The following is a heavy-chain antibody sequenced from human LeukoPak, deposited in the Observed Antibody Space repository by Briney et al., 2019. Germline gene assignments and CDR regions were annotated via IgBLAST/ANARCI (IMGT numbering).Heavy chain of an antibody. V-gene: IGHV4-34*01. CDR1: GGSFSGYY. CDR3: ARHNYDSSGYYRWLGY. J-gene: IGHJ6*02. Sequence: SETLSLTCAVYGGSFSGYYWSWIRQPPGKGLEWIGEISHSGSTNYNPSLKSRATISVDTSKNQFSLKLSSVTAADTAVYYCARHNYDSSGYYRWLGYWGQGTTVTVSS. D-gene: IGHD3-22*01. CDR2: ISHSGST.